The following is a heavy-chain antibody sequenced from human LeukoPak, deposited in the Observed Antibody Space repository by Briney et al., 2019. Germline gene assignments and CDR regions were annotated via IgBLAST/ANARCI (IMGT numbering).Heavy chain of an antibody. V-gene: IGHV3-23*01. J-gene: IGHJ6*03. CDR1: GFTFSSYA. CDR3: AKDITYYGSGSYPPYYYYYMDV. CDR2: ISDSGGST. D-gene: IGHD3-10*01. Sequence: PGGSLRLSCAASGFTFSSYAMSWVRQAPEKGLEWVSGISDSGGSTYYADSVKGRFTISRDNSKNTLYLQMNSLRAEDTAVYYCAKDITYYGSGSYPPYYYYYMDVWGKGTTVTVSS.